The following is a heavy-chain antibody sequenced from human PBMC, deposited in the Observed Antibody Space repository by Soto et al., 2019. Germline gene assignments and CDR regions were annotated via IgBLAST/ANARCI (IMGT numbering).Heavy chain of an antibody. CDR3: ARETAYSSGWYWFDP. J-gene: IGHJ5*02. V-gene: IGHV1-8*01. CDR1: GYTFTSYD. CDR2: MNPNSGNT. D-gene: IGHD6-19*01. Sequence: ASVKVSCKASGYTFTSYDINWARQATGQGLEWMGWMNPNSGNTGYAQKFQGRVTMTRNTSISTAYMELSSLRSGDTAVYYCARETAYSSGWYWFDPWGQGTLVTVSS.